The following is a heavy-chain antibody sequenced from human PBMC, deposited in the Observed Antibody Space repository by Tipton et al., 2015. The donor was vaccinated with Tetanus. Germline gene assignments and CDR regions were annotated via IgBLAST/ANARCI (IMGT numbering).Heavy chain of an antibody. CDR3: ARAHCTDGVCNCDF. CDR1: GYIFNNYW. CDR2: IYPGDSDT. D-gene: IGHD2-8*01. Sequence: VQLVQSGGEVKKPGESLKISCKGSGYIFNNYWIGWVRQKPGKGLEWMGIIYPGDSDTRYSPSFQGQVTISVDKSINTAYLQWSSLKASDTSMFYCARAHCTDGVCNCDFWGQGALVTVAS. V-gene: IGHV5-51*01. J-gene: IGHJ4*02.